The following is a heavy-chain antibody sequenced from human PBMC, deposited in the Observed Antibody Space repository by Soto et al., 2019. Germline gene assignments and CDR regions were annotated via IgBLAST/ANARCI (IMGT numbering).Heavy chain of an antibody. J-gene: IGHJ5*02. CDR3: ARDYYDSSGSNWFDP. Sequence: SETLSLTCTVSGGSISSGDYYWSWIRQPPGKGLEWIGYIYYSGSTYYNPSLKSRVTISVDTSKNQFSLKLSSVTAADTAVYYCARDYYDSSGSNWFDPWGRGTLVTVSS. D-gene: IGHD3-22*01. CDR1: GGSISSGDYY. CDR2: IYYSGST. V-gene: IGHV4-30-4*01.